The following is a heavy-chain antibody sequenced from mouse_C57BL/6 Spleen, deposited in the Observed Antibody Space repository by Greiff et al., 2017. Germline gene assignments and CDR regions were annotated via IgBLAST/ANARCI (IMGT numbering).Heavy chain of an antibody. Sequence: QVQLKQPGAELVRPGSSVKLSCKASGYTFTSYWMHWVKQRPIQGLEWIGNIDPSDSETHYNQKFKDKATLTVDKSSSTAYMQLSSLTSEDSAVYYCAREGARGYAMDYWGQGTSVTVSS. CDR2: IDPSDSET. CDR3: AREGARGYAMDY. J-gene: IGHJ4*01. CDR1: GYTFTSYW. V-gene: IGHV1-52*01.